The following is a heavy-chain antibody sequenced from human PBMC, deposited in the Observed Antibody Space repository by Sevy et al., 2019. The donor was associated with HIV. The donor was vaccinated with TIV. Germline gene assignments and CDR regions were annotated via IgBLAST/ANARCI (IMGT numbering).Heavy chain of an antibody. Sequence: SETLSLTCTVSGGSISSYYWSWIRQPPGKGLEWIGYIYYSGSTNYNPSLKSRVTISVDTSKNQFSLKLSSVTAADTAVYYCAREGHYGDYEAGIDYWGQRTLVTVSS. J-gene: IGHJ4*02. CDR1: GGSISSYY. D-gene: IGHD4-17*01. CDR3: AREGHYGDYEAGIDY. V-gene: IGHV4-59*01. CDR2: IYYSGST.